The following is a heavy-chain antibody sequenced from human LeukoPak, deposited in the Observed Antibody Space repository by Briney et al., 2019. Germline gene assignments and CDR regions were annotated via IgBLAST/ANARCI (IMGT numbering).Heavy chain of an antibody. J-gene: IGHJ4*02. CDR3: ATNSMSGYSYGQFDY. Sequence: PSGTLSLTYAVSGGSIGSTNWWSWVRQPPGKGLEWIGEIYHSGSTNYNPSLKSRITISVDKSKNQFSLRLNSVTAADTAVYYCATNSMSGYSYGQFDYWGQGTLVTVAS. D-gene: IGHD5-18*01. CDR1: GGSIGSTNW. CDR2: IYHSGST. V-gene: IGHV4-4*02.